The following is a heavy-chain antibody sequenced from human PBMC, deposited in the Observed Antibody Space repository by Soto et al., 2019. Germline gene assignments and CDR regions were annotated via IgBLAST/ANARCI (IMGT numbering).Heavy chain of an antibody. J-gene: IGHJ4*02. V-gene: IGHV3-23*01. Sequence: GGSLRLSCAASGFTFSSYAMSWVRQAPGKGLEWVSAISGSGCSTYYADSVKGRFTISRDNSKNTLYLQMNSLRAEDTAVYYCAKDSMFNEDFWSGSDYWGQGTLVTVSS. CDR1: GFTFSSYA. CDR2: ISGSGCST. CDR3: AKDSMFNEDFWSGSDY. D-gene: IGHD3-3*01.